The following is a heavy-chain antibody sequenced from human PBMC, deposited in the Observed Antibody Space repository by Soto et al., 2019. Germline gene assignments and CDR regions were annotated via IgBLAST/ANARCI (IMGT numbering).Heavy chain of an antibody. CDR2: TYYNGDT. V-gene: IGHV4-61*08. D-gene: IGHD1-26*01. CDR1: DDSFRGADYY. Sequence: SETLSLTCTVSDDSFRGADYYWSWIRQPLGKGPEWIGYTYYNGDTKYNPALKSRVTMSVDTSKNQFSLRLSSVTAADTAVYFCERGPRYIDGWRTFDFWGRGILVTVYS. CDR3: ERGPRYIDGWRTFDF. J-gene: IGHJ4*02.